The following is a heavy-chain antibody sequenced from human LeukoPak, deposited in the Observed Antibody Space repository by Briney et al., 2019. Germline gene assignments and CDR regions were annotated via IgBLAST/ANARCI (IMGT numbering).Heavy chain of an antibody. J-gene: IGHJ3*02. Sequence: ASVKVSCKASGYTFTGYYMHWVRQAPGQGLEWMGWINPNSGGTNYAQKFQGWVTMTRDTSISTAYMELSRLRSDDTAVYYCARNIYTVGATTSYAFDIWGQGTMVTVSS. CDR2: INPNSGGT. CDR1: GYTFTGYY. V-gene: IGHV1-2*04. CDR3: ARNIYTVGATTSYAFDI. D-gene: IGHD1-26*01.